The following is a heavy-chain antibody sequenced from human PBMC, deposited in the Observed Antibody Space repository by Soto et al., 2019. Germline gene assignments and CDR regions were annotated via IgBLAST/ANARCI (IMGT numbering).Heavy chain of an antibody. V-gene: IGHV3-23*01. Sequence: GGSLRLSCAASGLDFSSEVMCWVRQAPGKGLEWVSSISGSGRTIYHADSMRGRFAISRDNSRNSLYLQLNNLRVDDTAVYYCAKVGPSYYYGMDVWGQGTTVTVSS. CDR2: ISGSGRTI. CDR1: GLDFSSEV. CDR3: AKVGPSYYYGMDV. D-gene: IGHD1-26*01. J-gene: IGHJ6*02.